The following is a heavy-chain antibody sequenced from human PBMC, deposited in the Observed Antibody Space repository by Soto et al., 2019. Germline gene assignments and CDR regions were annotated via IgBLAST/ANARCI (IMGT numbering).Heavy chain of an antibody. CDR3: AREEDYYGSGSYYNKYNWFDP. Sequence: SETLSLTCTVSGGSISSYYWSWIRQPAGKGLEWIGRTYTHGTTNYNPSLKSRVTVSVDTSKNQLSLKLTSVTAADTTVYYCAREEDYYGSGSYYNKYNWFDPWGQGTLVTVSS. V-gene: IGHV4-4*07. J-gene: IGHJ5*02. D-gene: IGHD3-10*01. CDR2: TYTHGTT. CDR1: GGSISSYY.